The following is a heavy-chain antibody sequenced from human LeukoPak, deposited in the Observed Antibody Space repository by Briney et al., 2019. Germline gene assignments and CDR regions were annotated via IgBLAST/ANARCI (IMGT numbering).Heavy chain of an antibody. CDR2: IYYSGST. CDR3: ARTNYGSGSYYTF. Sequence: SETLSLTCTVSGGSVSGGDCYWSWIRQPPGKGLEWIGYIYYSGSTYYNPSLKSRLTISVDTSKNQFSLKLSSVTAADTAVYFCARTNYGSGSYYTFWGQGTLVAVSS. J-gene: IGHJ4*02. V-gene: IGHV4-30-4*01. D-gene: IGHD3-10*01. CDR1: GGSVSGGDCY.